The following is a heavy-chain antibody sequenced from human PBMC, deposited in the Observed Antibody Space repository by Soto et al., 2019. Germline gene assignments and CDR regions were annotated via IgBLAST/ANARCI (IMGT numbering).Heavy chain of an antibody. V-gene: IGHV3-30-3*01. CDR3: AREMTYYDILTGHLDF. Sequence: QVQLVESGGGVVQPGRSLRLSCAASGFTFSSYAMHWVRQAPGKGLEWVAVISYDGSNKYYADSVKGRFTISRDNSKNPLYLQMNSLRAEDTAVYYCAREMTYYDILTGHLDFWGQGTLVTVSS. D-gene: IGHD3-9*01. CDR1: GFTFSSYA. J-gene: IGHJ4*02. CDR2: ISYDGSNK.